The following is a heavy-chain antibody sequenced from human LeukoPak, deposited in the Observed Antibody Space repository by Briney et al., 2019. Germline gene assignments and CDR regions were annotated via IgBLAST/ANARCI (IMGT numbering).Heavy chain of an antibody. J-gene: IGHJ6*03. CDR1: GDSVSNNSAA. CDR3: ARGPTAAKRYYYYYYMDV. CDR2: TYYRSKWYN. V-gene: IGHV6-1*01. D-gene: IGHD6-13*01. Sequence: SQTLSLTCAISGDSVSNNSAAWNWIRQSPSRGLEWLGRTYYRSKWYNDYAVSVKSRITINPDTSKNQFSLQLNSVTPEDTAVYYCARGPTAAKRYYYYYYMDVWGKGTTVTVSS.